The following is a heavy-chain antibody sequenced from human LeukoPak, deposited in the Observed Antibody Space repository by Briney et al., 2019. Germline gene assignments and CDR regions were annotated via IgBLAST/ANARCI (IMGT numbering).Heavy chain of an antibody. Sequence: GASVKVSCKASGYTFTSYYMHWVRQAPGQGLEWMGIINPSGGSTSYAQKFQGRVTMTRDMSTSTVYMELSSLRSEDTAVYYCARAHYDILTGYYPPNSHYYYYYYMDVWGKGTTVTVSS. J-gene: IGHJ6*03. D-gene: IGHD3-9*01. CDR1: GYTFTSYY. CDR3: ARAHYDILTGYYPPNSHYYYYYYMDV. V-gene: IGHV1-46*01. CDR2: INPSGGST.